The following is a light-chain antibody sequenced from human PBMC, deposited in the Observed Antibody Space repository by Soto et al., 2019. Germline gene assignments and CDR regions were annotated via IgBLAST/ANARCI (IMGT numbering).Light chain of an antibody. CDR3: ASWDDSLGGVV. V-gene: IGLV1-44*01. Sequence: QSVLTQPPSASGTPGQRVIISCSGSNSNIGTYTVNWYQQLPGTAPKLLIYTDYQRPSGVPDRFSGSRSGTSASLAISGLQCGDEADYYCASWDDSLGGVVFGGGTKLTVL. J-gene: IGLJ3*02. CDR2: TDY. CDR1: NSNIGTYT.